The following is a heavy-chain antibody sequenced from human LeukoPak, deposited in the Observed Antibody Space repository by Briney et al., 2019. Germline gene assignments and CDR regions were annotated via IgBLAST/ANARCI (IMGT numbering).Heavy chain of an antibody. CDR1: GGSISSYF. J-gene: IGHJ4*02. Sequence: SETLSLTCTVSGGSISSYFWTWIRQPAGKGLEWIGRVYARGSTNYNPSLKSRVTMSVATSKNQFSLKLSSVTAADTAVYYCARHAPARIAAATTIDYWGQGTLVTVPS. V-gene: IGHV4-4*07. D-gene: IGHD6-13*01. CDR2: VYARGST. CDR3: ARHAPARIAAATTIDY.